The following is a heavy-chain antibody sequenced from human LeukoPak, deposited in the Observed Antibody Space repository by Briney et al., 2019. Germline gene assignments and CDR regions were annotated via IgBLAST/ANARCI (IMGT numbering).Heavy chain of an antibody. CDR2: IYYSGTT. J-gene: IGHJ4*02. Sequence: SETLSLTCTASGGSISSYYWSWIRQPPGKGLEWIGYIYYSGTTNYNPSLKSRVTISVDTSKNQFSLKLSSVTAADTAVYYCARGAYIAAAQYAYWGQGTLVTVSS. CDR1: GGSISSYY. CDR3: ARGAYIAAAQYAY. V-gene: IGHV4-59*01. D-gene: IGHD6-13*01.